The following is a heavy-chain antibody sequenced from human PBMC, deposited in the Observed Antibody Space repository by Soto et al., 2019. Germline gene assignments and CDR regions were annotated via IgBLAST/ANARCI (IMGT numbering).Heavy chain of an antibody. D-gene: IGHD3-9*01. J-gene: IGHJ5*01. Sequence: GESLKISCKGSGFRFTSYWIGWVRQMPGKGLEWMGIISPIDSDTRYSPSFEGQVTISADSSINTAYLQWSSLKASGTGIYYCARQSYYDVLTGYLNWFDSWGRGTQVTVSS. CDR1: GFRFTSYW. CDR2: ISPIDSDT. V-gene: IGHV5-51*01. CDR3: ARQSYYDVLTGYLNWFDS.